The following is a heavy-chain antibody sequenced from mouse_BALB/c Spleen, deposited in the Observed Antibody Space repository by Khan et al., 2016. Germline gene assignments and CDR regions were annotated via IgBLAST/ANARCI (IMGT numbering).Heavy chain of an antibody. Sequence: EVKLLESGGGLVQPGGSLTLSCAASGFDFSRYWMSWVRQAPGKGLEWIGEINPDSSTINYTPSLKDKFIISRDNAKNMLYLQMSKVRSEDTALYYCASTFWYFDVWGAGTTVTVSS. CDR1: GFDFSRYW. CDR3: ASTFWYFDV. CDR2: INPDSSTI. V-gene: IGHV4-1*02. J-gene: IGHJ1*01.